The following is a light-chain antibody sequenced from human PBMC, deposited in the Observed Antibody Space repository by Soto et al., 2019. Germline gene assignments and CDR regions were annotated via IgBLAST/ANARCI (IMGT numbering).Light chain of an antibody. CDR3: MQALQTPLP. CDR2: LGS. J-gene: IGKJ4*01. CDR1: QSLLHSNGYNY. Sequence: ESVMTQSPLSLPVTPGEPASISCRSSQSLLHSNGYNYLDWYLQKPGQSPQLLIYLGSNRASGVPDRFSGSGSGTDFTLKISRVEAEDVGVYYCMQALQTPLPFGGGTKVDI. V-gene: IGKV2-28*01.